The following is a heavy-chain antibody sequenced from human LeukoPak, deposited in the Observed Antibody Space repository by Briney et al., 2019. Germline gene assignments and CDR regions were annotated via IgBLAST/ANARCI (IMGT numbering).Heavy chain of an antibody. V-gene: IGHV3-23*01. CDR1: GGSFSGYY. CDR2: ISGSGGST. D-gene: IGHD1-26*01. J-gene: IGHJ5*02. CDR3: AKGGTDRRWFDP. Sequence: PSETLSLTCAVYGGSFSGYYWSWIRQPPGKGLEWVSGISGSGGSTYYADSVKGRFTISRDNSKNTLYLQMNSLRAEDTAVYYCAKGGTDRRWFDPWGQGTLVTVSS.